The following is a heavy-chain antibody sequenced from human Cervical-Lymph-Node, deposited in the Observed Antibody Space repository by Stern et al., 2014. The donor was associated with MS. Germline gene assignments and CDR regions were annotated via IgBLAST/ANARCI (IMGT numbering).Heavy chain of an antibody. CDR3: ARSHSKWLVHDAFDI. V-gene: IGHV3-11*01. CDR2: ISSSGSSI. CDR1: GFTFSDYY. D-gene: IGHD6-19*01. J-gene: IGHJ3*02. Sequence: VQLEESGAGLVKPGGSLRLSCAASGFTFSDYYMSWIRQAPGKGLEWVSSISSSGSSIYYADSVKGRFTISRDNAKNSLYLQMNSLRAEDTAVYYCARSHSKWLVHDAFDIWGQGTMVSVSS.